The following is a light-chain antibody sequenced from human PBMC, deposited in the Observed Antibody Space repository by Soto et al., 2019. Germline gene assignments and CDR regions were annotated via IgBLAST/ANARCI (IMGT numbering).Light chain of an antibody. CDR1: QSISSY. Sequence: DIQMPQSPSSLSASVGDRVTITCRASQSISSYLNGYQQKPGKAPKLLIYAASSLQSGVPSRFSGSGSGTDFTLTISSLQPEDFATYYCQQSYRTPPTFGTGTKVDI. V-gene: IGKV1-39*01. CDR2: AAS. CDR3: QQSYRTPPT. J-gene: IGKJ3*01.